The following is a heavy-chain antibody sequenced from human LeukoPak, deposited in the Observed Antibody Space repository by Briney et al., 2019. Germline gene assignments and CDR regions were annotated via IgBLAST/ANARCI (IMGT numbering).Heavy chain of an antibody. J-gene: IGHJ4*02. CDR1: GFTFSSYW. CDR3: AKDAKTSDILTGYYPFDY. V-gene: IGHV3-74*01. CDR2: INSDGSST. Sequence: PGGSLRLSCAASGFTFSSYWMHWVRQAPGKGLVWVSRINSDGSSTSYADSVKGRFTISRDNAKNTLYLQMNSLRAEDTAVYYCAKDAKTSDILTGYYPFDYWGQGTLVTVSS. D-gene: IGHD3-9*01.